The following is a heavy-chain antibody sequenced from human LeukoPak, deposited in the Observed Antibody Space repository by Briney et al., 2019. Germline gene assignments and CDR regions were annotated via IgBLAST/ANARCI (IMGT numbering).Heavy chain of an antibody. J-gene: IGHJ4*02. D-gene: IGHD3-10*01. CDR3: AARKVRGVWFYLDY. CDR1: GFTFSSYA. V-gene: IGHV3-30*04. CDR2: ISYDGSNK. Sequence: GRSLRLSCAASGFTFSSYAMHWVRQAPGKGLEWVAVISYDGSNKYYADSVKGRFTISRDNSKNTLYLQMNSLRVEDTAVYFCAARKVRGVWFYLDYWGQGTLVTVSS.